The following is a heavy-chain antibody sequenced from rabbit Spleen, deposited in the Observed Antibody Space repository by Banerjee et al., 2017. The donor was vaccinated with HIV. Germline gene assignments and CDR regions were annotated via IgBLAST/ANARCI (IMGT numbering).Heavy chain of an antibody. CDR2: INVATGKP. V-gene: IGHV1S45*01. CDR1: GVSLNDKDV. J-gene: IGHJ6*01. D-gene: IGHD7-1*01. CDR3: ARDTGTSFSSYGMDL. Sequence: EQLEESGGGLVKPEGSLTLTCKASGVSLNDKDVMCWVRQAPGKGLEWIACINVATGKPVYATWAKGRFTCSKTSSTTVTLQMTSLTVADTATYFCARDTGTSFSSYGMDLWGPGTLVTVS.